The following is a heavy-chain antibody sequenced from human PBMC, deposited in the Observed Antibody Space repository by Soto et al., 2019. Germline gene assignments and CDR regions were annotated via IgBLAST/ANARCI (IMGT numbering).Heavy chain of an antibody. Sequence: GESLKISCKGSGYSFTSYWIGWVRQMPGKGLEWMGIIYPGDSDTRYSPSFQGQVTISADKSISTAYLQWSSLKASDTAMYYCARLTLLVYDSSGYYSYNWFDPWGQGTLVTVSS. D-gene: IGHD3-22*01. V-gene: IGHV5-51*01. J-gene: IGHJ5*02. CDR2: IYPGDSDT. CDR3: ARLTLLVYDSSGYYSYNWFDP. CDR1: GYSFTSYW.